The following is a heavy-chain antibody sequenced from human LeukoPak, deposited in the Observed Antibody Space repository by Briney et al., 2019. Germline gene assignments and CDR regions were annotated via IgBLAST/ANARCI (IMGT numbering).Heavy chain of an antibody. V-gene: IGHV3-30*04. CDR3: ARDWRGSGSYYFDY. D-gene: IGHD3-10*01. CDR2: ISYDGSNK. J-gene: IGHJ4*02. Sequence: PGRSLRLSCAASGFTFSSYAMHWVRQAPGKGLEWVAVISYDGSNKYYADSVKGRFTISRDNSKNTLYLQMNSPRAEDTAVYYCARDWRGSGSYYFDYWGQGTLVTVSS. CDR1: GFTFSSYA.